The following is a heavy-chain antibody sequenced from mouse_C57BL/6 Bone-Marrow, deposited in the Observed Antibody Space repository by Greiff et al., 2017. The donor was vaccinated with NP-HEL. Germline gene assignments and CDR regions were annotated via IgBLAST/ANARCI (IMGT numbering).Heavy chain of an antibody. J-gene: IGHJ3*01. CDR3: TRGAY. V-gene: IGHV1-80*01. CDR2: IYPGDGDT. Sequence: VQLQQSGAELVKPGASVKISCKASGYAFSSYWMNWVQQRPGKGLEWIGQIYPGDGDTKYTGKFQDKASLTADNSSSTAYMQLSSLTSEDSAVYFCTRGAYWGQGTLVTVSA. CDR1: GYAFSSYW.